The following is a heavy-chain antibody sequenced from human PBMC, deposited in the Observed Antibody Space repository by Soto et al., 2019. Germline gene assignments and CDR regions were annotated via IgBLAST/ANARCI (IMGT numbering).Heavy chain of an antibody. CDR2: ISLYHHST. D-gene: IGHD2-21*02. V-gene: IGHV1-46*01. Sequence: QAQLVQSGAEGKKPGASVRVSCKTSGYPFTDYFIHWVRQAPGQGLEWMGIISLYHHSTSYAQKFEGRLHVPADTSTTTVYMDLSSLTSDVSAVYWCARALYCCGGDCPYYMDYWGQGTLVTVSS. J-gene: IGHJ4*02. CDR3: ARALYCCGGDCPYYMDY. CDR1: GYPFTDYF.